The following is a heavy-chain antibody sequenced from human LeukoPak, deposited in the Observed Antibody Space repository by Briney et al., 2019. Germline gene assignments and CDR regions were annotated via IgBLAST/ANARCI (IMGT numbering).Heavy chain of an antibody. J-gene: IGHJ5*02. CDR1: GGSFSGYY. Sequence: SETLSLTCAVYGGSFSGYYWSWIRQPPGKGLEWIGEINHSVSTNYNPSLKSRVTISVDTSKNQFSLKLSSVTAADTAVYYCASYDFWSVKRAFDPWGQGTMVTVSS. CDR2: INHSVST. CDR3: ASYDFWSVKRAFDP. V-gene: IGHV4-34*01. D-gene: IGHD3-3*01.